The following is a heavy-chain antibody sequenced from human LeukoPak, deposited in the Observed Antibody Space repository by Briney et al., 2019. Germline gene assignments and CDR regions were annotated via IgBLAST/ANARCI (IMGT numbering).Heavy chain of an antibody. V-gene: IGHV1-8*01. J-gene: IGHJ3*02. CDR3: ASLYSGSYPSTDAFDI. CDR2: MNPNSGNT. Sequence: ASVKVSCKASGYTFTSYDINWVRQATGQGLEWMGWMNPNSGNTGYAQKFQGRVTMTRNTSISTAYMELSSLRSEDTAVYYCASLYSGSYPSTDAFDIWGQGTMVTVSS. CDR1: GYTFTSYD. D-gene: IGHD1-26*01.